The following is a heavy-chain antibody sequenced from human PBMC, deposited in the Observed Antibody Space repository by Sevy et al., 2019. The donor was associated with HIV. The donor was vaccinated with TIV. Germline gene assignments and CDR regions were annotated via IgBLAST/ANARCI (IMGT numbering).Heavy chain of an antibody. CDR2: ISASGGST. J-gene: IGHJ5*01. CDR1: ALTFSSYV. D-gene: IGHD5-12*01. V-gene: IGHV3-23*01. CDR3: AKEEFSGYDFGS. Sequence: GGSLRLSCTASALTFSSYVMSWVRQAPGKGLEWFSTISASGGSTYYADSVKGRFTISRDNSNKKVYLQMNSLTAEETAVYYCAKEEFSGYDFGSWVHGTLVTVSS.